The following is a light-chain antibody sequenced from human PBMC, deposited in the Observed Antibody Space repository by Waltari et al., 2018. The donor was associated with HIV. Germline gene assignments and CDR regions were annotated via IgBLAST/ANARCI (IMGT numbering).Light chain of an antibody. Sequence: QSALTQPASVSGSPGQSITISCIARSSDYVPWYQQHAGKVPKLRIYDVINRPSGVSDRFSGSMSGNTASLTISSLQVEDEAEYYCASYTHSTTLVLFGGGTKLTVL. J-gene: IGLJ2*01. CDR3: ASYTHSTTLVL. V-gene: IGLV2-14*03. CDR2: DVI. CDR1: SSDY.